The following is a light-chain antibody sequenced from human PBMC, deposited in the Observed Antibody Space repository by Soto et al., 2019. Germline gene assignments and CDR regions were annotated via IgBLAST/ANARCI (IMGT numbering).Light chain of an antibody. J-gene: IGLJ2*01. V-gene: IGLV1-44*01. CDR2: RDN. Sequence: QSVLTQPPSASGTPGQRVAISCSGGSSDIGSNTVNWYLHLPGAAPKLLIYRDNQRPSGVPDRFSGSKSGTSASLTISGLQSEDEADYFGSAWDDNIYGPVFGGGTKLTVL. CDR3: SAWDDNIYGPV. CDR1: SSDIGSNT.